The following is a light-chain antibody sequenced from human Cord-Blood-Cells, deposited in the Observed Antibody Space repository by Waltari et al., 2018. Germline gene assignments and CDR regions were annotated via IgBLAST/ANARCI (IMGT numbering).Light chain of an antibody. J-gene: IGLJ2*01. CDR3: SSYTSSSTPT. CDR2: DVS. V-gene: IGLV2-14*01. Sequence: QSALTQPASVSGSPGQSITISCTGTSSDVGGYNYVSWYQQHPGKAPKLVIYDVSNRPSGVSKRFSCSKSGNTASLTISGLQAEDEADYYCSSYTSSSTPTFGGGTKLTVL. CDR1: SSDVGGYNY.